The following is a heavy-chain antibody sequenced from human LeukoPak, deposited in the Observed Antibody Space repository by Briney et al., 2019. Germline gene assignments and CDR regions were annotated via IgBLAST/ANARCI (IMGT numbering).Heavy chain of an antibody. CDR3: ARGADIVVVPAEVGMDV. D-gene: IGHD2-2*01. CDR1: GGSFSGYY. Sequence: SETLSLTCAVYGGSFSGYYWSWIRQPPGKGLEWIGEINHSGSTNYNPSLKSRVTISVDTSKDQFSLKLSSVTAADTAVYYCARGADIVVVPAEVGMDVWGQGTTVTVSS. CDR2: INHSGST. V-gene: IGHV4-34*01. J-gene: IGHJ6*02.